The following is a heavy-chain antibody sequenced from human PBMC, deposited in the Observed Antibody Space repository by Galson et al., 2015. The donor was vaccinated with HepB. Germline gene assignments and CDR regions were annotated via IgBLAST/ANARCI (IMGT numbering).Heavy chain of an antibody. D-gene: IGHD3-22*01. Sequence: SETLSLTCTVSGGSISSYDWSWIRQRPGKGLEWIGYIYYSESTNYNPSLKSRITISVDTYKNQYSLTLNSVTAADTAVYYCARRPVGGAYESSCYYHDAFYILGQGTLVTVSS. CDR1: GGSISSYD. CDR3: ARRPVGGAYESSCYYHDAFYI. J-gene: IGHJ3*02. CDR2: IYYSEST. V-gene: IGHV4-59*08.